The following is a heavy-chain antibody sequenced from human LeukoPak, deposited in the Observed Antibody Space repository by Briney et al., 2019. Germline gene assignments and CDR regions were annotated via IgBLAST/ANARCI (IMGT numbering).Heavy chain of an antibody. CDR3: AKGPRASGWTYFDY. CDR2: ISWDSSYT. V-gene: IGHV3-11*05. CDR1: GFTFSDYY. D-gene: IGHD6-19*01. Sequence: PGGSLRLSCAASGFTFSDYYMSWIRPAPGRGLEWVSYISWDSSYTSYADSVKGRFTVSRDNAQKSLYLQMDSLRAEDTAVYYCAKGPRASGWTYFDYWGQGTLVTVSS. J-gene: IGHJ4*02.